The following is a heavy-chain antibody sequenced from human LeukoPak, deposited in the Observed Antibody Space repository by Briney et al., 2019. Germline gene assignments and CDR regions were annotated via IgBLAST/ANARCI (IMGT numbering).Heavy chain of an antibody. D-gene: IGHD3-10*01. J-gene: IGHJ6*03. CDR2: INHSGST. CDR1: VGSFSGYY. CDR3: ARGYYGSGSHCCHMDV. V-gene: IGHV4-34*01. Sequence: SETLSLTCAAYVGSFSGYYWSWIRQPPGKGLEWIGEINHSGSTNYNSSLKSRVTISVDTSKSQFSLKLSSVTAADTAVHYCARGYYGSGSHCCHMDVWGKGTTITVS.